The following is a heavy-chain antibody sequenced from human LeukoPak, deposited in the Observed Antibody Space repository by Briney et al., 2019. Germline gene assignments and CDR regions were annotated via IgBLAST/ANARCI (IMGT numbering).Heavy chain of an antibody. CDR2: VDPEDGET. V-gene: IGHV1-69-2*01. J-gene: IGHJ6*03. CDR3: ATDRIDYGSGRRCYMDV. CDR1: GYTFSDHY. D-gene: IGHD3-10*01. Sequence: TVKISCKASGYTFSDHYMHWVRQAPGKGLKWIGRVDPEDGETIYAENFHGRVIITADTSTNTAYMELSSLRSEDTAVYYCATDRIDYGSGRRCYMDVWGKGTTVTVSS.